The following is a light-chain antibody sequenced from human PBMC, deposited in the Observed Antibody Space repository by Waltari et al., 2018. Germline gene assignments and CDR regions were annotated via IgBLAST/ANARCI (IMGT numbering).Light chain of an antibody. Sequence: DIQMTQSPSTLSASVGDRVTITCRASQSISSWLAWYQQKPGTAPKLLIYKASSLESGVPSRFSGSGSGTEFTLTISSLQPDDFATYYCQQYNSYSQTFGGGTKVEIK. CDR3: QQYNSYSQT. CDR2: KAS. CDR1: QSISSW. V-gene: IGKV1-5*03. J-gene: IGKJ4*01.